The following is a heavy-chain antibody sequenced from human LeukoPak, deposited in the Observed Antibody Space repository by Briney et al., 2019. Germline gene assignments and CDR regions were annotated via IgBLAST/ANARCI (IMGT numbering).Heavy chain of an antibody. Sequence: SETLSLTCTVSGGSVTSVSNYWSWIRQPPGKGLEWIGYIYYSGSTNYNPSLKSRVTISVDTSKKQFSLKVRSVTAADTAVYYCARRDSPFDLWGRGTLVTVS. CDR3: ARRDSPFDL. D-gene: IGHD3-22*01. J-gene: IGHJ2*01. CDR1: GGSVTSVSNY. CDR2: IYYSGST. V-gene: IGHV4-61*01.